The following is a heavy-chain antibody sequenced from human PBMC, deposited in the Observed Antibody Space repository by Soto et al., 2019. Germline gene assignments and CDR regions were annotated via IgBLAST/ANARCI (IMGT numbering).Heavy chain of an antibody. D-gene: IGHD6-19*01. J-gene: IGHJ4*02. V-gene: IGHV4-30-2*01. CDR1: GGSISSGGYS. CDR2: IYHSGST. Sequence: QLQLQESGSGLVKPSQTLSLTCAVSGGSISSGGYSWSWIRQPPGKGLEWIGYIYHSGSTYYNPSLKSRVTISVDRSKNQFSPRLSSVTAADTAVYYCARAGGLGAVAADYWGQGTLVTVSS. CDR3: ARAGGLGAVAADY.